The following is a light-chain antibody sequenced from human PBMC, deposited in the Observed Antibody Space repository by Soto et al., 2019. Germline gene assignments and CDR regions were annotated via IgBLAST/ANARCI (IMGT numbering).Light chain of an antibody. CDR3: SSYSSSSVFYV. Sequence: QSALTQPASVSGSPGQSITISCTGTSSDVGGYNYVSWYQQHPGKAPKLMIYEVSNQPSGVSNRFSGSKSGNTASLTISGLQAEDEADYYCSSYSSSSVFYVFGTGTKVTVL. J-gene: IGLJ1*01. CDR2: EVS. V-gene: IGLV2-14*01. CDR1: SSDVGGYNY.